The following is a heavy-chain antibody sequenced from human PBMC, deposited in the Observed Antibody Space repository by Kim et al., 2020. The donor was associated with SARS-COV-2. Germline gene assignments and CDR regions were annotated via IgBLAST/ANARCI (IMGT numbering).Heavy chain of an antibody. J-gene: IGHJ3*02. CDR3: ARTRQGAFDM. V-gene: IGHV3-74*01. CDR1: GFSFSTYW. CDR2: INIDGSNA. Sequence: GGSLRLSCAASGFSFSTYWMHWVRQAPGKGLVWVSRINIDGSNAIYADSVKGRFTISRDNANNTLYLQMNSLRAEDTAVYYCARTRQGAFDMWGQGTMVTVSS.